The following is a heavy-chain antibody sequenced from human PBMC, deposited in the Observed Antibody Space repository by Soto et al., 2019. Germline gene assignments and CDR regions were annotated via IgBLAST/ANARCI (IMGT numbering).Heavy chain of an antibody. Sequence: KASFKASGGTFSSYAISWVRQAPGQGLEWMGGIIPIFGTANYAQKFQGRVTITADKSTSTAYMELSSLRSEDTAVYYCALSRGFGELLLGNYYYYGMDVWGQGTTVTVSS. J-gene: IGHJ6*02. CDR1: GGTFSSYA. CDR2: IIPIFGTA. V-gene: IGHV1-69*06. CDR3: ALSRGFGELLLGNYYYYGMDV. D-gene: IGHD3-10*01.